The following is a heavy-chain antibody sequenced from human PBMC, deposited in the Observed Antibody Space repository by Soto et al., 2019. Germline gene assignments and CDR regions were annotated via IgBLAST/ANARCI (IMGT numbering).Heavy chain of an antibody. V-gene: IGHV4-31*03. J-gene: IGHJ4*02. CDR2: IYSNGNS. Sequence: QVQLQESGPGLVKPSQTLSLTCTVSGGSISSGGFYWSCNRQLPGKGLEWIGFIYSNGNSYYNPSLKSRVNISLDTSKNKFSLKTSSVTVADTAVYYCARDGRTSGYYLDFWGQGTLVTVSP. D-gene: IGHD3-22*01. CDR3: ARDGRTSGYYLDF. CDR1: GGSISSGGFY.